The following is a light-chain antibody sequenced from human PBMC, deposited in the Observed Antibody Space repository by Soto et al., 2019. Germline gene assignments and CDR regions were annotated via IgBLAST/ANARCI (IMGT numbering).Light chain of an antibody. CDR1: SSDVGGNKY. J-gene: IGLJ1*01. CDR3: ASSTSDSLYV. Sequence: QSVLTQPASVSVSPGQSITISCTGTSSDVGGNKYVSWYQQYPGKVPKLLINKVTNRPSGVSYRFSGSKSGNTASLTISALLAEDEADYFCASSTSDSLYVFGTGTKVTV. V-gene: IGLV2-14*01. CDR2: KVT.